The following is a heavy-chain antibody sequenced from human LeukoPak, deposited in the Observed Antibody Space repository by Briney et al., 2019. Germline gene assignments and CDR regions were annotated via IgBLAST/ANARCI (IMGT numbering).Heavy chain of an antibody. CDR3: ARQVATKGEWAFDI. D-gene: IGHD5-12*01. CDR1: GYSISSDYY. J-gene: IGHJ3*02. Sequence: PSETLSRTCTVSGYSISSDYYWGWIRQPPGKGLEWIGSIYHSGNTYYNPSFPSRITISVDTSKNQFSLKLSSVTAADTAVYYCARQVATKGEWAFDIWGQGTMVTVSS. V-gene: IGHV4-38-2*02. CDR2: IYHSGNT.